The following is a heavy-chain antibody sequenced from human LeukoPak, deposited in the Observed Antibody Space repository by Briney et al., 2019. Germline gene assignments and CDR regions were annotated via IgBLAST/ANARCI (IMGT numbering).Heavy chain of an antibody. Sequence: SETLSLTCTVSGGSISSSSYYWGWIRQPPGKGLEWIGSIYYSGSTYYNPSLKSRVTISVDTSKNQFSLKLSSVTAADTAVYYCARARSCGDYGYFQHWGQGTLVTVSS. V-gene: IGHV4-39*07. D-gene: IGHD4-17*01. CDR2: IYYSGST. J-gene: IGHJ1*01. CDR3: ARARSCGDYGYFQH. CDR1: GGSISSSSYY.